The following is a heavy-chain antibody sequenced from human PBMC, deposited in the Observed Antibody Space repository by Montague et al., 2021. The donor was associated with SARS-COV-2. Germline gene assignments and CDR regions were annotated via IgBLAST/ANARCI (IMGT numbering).Heavy chain of an antibody. CDR2: IYSGGST. V-gene: IGHV3-53*01. CDR1: GFTVSSNY. J-gene: IGHJ6*02. CDR3: ARVGRDSAILPIAIHYGMDV. Sequence: SLRLSCAASGFTVSSNYMTWVRQAPGKGLEWVSVIYSGGSTYYADSVKGRFTISRDNSKDTLYLQLNSLRAEDTAAYYCARVGRDSAILPIAIHYGMDVWGQGTTVTVSS. D-gene: IGHD2-2*01.